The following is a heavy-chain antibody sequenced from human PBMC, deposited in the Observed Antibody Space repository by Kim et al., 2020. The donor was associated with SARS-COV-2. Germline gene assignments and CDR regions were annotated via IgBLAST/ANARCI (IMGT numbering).Heavy chain of an antibody. CDR1: GFSLSTSGMC. CDR3: ARIRVTMVRGVIMHYYGMDV. J-gene: IGHJ6*02. Sequence: SGPTLVNPTQTLTLTCTFSGFSLSTSGMCVSWIRQPPGKALEWLARIDWDDDKYYSTSLKTRLTISKDTSKNQVVLTMTNMDPVDTATYYCARIRVTMVRGVIMHYYGMDVWGQGTTVTVSS. CDR2: IDWDDDK. D-gene: IGHD3-10*01. V-gene: IGHV2-70*11.